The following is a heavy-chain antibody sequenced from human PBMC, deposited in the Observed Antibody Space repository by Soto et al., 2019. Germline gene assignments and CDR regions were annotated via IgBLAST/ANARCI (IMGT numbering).Heavy chain of an antibody. V-gene: IGHV3-33*01. Sequence: GGSLRLSCAASGFTFSSYGMHGVRQAPGKGLEWVAVIWYDGSNKYYADSVKGRFTISRDNSKNTLYLQMNSLRAEDTAVYYCARSGHMDPRRPYFDYWGQGTLVTVSS. CDR1: GFTFSSYG. D-gene: IGHD3-3*01. CDR2: IWYDGSNK. CDR3: ARSGHMDPRRPYFDY. J-gene: IGHJ4*02.